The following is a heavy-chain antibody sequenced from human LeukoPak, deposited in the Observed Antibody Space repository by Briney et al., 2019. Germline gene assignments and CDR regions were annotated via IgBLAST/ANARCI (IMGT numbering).Heavy chain of an antibody. CDR1: GGSFSGYY. Sequence: ETLSLPSAVYGGSFSGYYCSWIRQPPAKGLEWIGEINHSGSTNYNPSHKSRVTISVDTSKNQFSLKLSSVTAADTAVYYCARAVGATSYYYYYMDVWGKGTTVTISS. CDR2: INHSGST. V-gene: IGHV4-34*01. CDR3: ARAVGATSYYYYYMDV. J-gene: IGHJ6*03. D-gene: IGHD1-26*01.